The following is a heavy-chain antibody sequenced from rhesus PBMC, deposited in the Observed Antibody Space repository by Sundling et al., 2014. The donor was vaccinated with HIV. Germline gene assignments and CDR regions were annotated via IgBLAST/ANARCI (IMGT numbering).Heavy chain of an antibody. CDR2: INTAGDSV. D-gene: IGHD6-31*01. J-gene: IGHJ6*01. CDR3: VRGPEATGWYGLDS. V-gene: IGHV3S42*01. CDR1: GFTFSYYG. Sequence: EVQLVETGGGLVQPGGSLKLSCAASGFTFSYYGMSWVRQSPGKGLEWVSGINTAGDSVYYSDSVKGRFTISRDNSKNTLSLQMRSLRAEDTAVYYCVRGPEATGWYGLDSWGQGVIVTVSS.